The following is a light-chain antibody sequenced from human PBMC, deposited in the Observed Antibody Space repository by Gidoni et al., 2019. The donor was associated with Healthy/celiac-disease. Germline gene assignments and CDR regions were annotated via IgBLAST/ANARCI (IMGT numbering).Light chain of an antibody. J-gene: IGLJ2*01. CDR2: SNN. CDR1: SSNIGSNT. V-gene: IGLV1-44*01. Sequence: QSVLTQPPSASGTPGQRVTIPCSGSSSNIGSNTVNWYQQLPGTAPKLLIYSNNQRPSGVPDRFSGSLAISGLQSEDEADYYCAAWDDSLNGLVFGGGTKLTVL. CDR3: AAWDDSLNGLV.